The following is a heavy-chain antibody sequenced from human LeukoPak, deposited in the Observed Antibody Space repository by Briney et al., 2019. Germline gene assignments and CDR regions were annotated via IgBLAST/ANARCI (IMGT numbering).Heavy chain of an antibody. CDR3: ARNHYYDSSGYLFDY. CDR1: GGSISSHY. Sequence: SETLSLTCTVSGGSISSHYWSWIRQPPGKGLEWIGYIYYSGSNNYNPSLKSRVTISVDTSKNQLSLWLSSVAAADTAVYYCARNHYYDSSGYLFDYWAREPWSPSPQ. V-gene: IGHV4-59*11. CDR2: IYYSGSN. J-gene: IGHJ4*02. D-gene: IGHD3-22*01.